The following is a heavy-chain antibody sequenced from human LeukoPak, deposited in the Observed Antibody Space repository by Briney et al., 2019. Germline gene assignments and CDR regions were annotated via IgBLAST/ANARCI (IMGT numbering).Heavy chain of an antibody. D-gene: IGHD2-2*01. CDR3: ARARDIVVVPAALGY. J-gene: IGHJ4*02. CDR1: GFTFSSYA. V-gene: IGHV3-64*01. CDR2: ISSNGGST. Sequence: PGGSLRLSCAASGFTFSSYAMHWVRQAPGKGLEYVSAISSNGGSTYYANSVEGRFTISRDNSKNTLYLQMGSLRAEDMAVYYCARARDIVVVPAALGYWGQGTLVTVSS.